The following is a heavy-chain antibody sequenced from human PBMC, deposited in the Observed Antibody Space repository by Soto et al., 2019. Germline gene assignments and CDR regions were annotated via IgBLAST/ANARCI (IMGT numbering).Heavy chain of an antibody. CDR3: TXXXXXXYDSSGPNDAFDI. Sequence: VKVSCKAYGYTFTIYSFSWVRQAPGQGLEWMGWISGYNGNTNYAQRFQDRVTMTTDTSTSTAYMELSSLRSEDTAVYYCTXXXXXXYDSSGPNDAFDIWGQGTMVTVSS. J-gene: IGHJ3*02. CDR1: GYTFTIYS. CDR2: ISGYNGNT. V-gene: IGHV1-18*01. D-gene: IGHD3-22*01.